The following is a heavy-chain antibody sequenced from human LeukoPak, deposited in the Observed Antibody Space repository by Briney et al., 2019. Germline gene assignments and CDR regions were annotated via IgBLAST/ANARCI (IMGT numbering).Heavy chain of an antibody. J-gene: IGHJ5*02. D-gene: IGHD2-2*01. V-gene: IGHV4-59*01. CDR2: IYYSGST. Sequence: SETLSLTCTVSGGSISSYYWSWIRQPPGKGLEWIGYIYYSGSTNYNPSLKSRVTISVDTSKNQFSLKLSSVTAADTAVYYCARGLVVPAAENWFDPWGQGTLVTVSS. CDR3: ARGLVVPAAENWFDP. CDR1: GGSISSYY.